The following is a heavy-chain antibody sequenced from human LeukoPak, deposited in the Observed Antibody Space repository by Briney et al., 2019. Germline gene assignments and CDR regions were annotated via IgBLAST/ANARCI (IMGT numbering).Heavy chain of an antibody. CDR2: ISYDGSNK. J-gene: IGHJ4*02. CDR1: GFTFSSYG. Sequence: PGRSLRLSCAASGFTFSSYGIHWVRQAPGKGLEWLAVISYDGSNKYYVASVKGRFTISRDNSKNTLYLQMNSLRAEDTAVYYCAKDFTYYYGSGSYYGPFDFWGQGTLVTVSS. V-gene: IGHV3-30*18. CDR3: AKDFTYYYGSGSYYGPFDF. D-gene: IGHD3-10*01.